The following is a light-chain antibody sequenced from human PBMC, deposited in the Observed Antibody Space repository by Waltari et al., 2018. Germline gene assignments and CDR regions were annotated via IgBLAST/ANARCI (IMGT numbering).Light chain of an antibody. V-gene: IGKV1-33*01. Sequence: DIQMTQSPSSLSASVGDRVTFTCQASQDISNYLHWYQQKPGKAPRLLIYDASNLETGVPSRFSGSGSGTDLSFTISSLQAADVAVYYCQQYYSTPLTFGGGTKVEIK. J-gene: IGKJ4*01. CDR3: QQYYSTPLT. CDR1: QDISNY. CDR2: DAS.